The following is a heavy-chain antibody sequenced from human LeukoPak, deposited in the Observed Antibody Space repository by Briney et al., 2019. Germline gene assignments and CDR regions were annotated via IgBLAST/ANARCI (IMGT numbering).Heavy chain of an antibody. CDR2: IFPSGGEI. V-gene: IGHV3-23*01. D-gene: IGHD2-8*02. J-gene: IGHJ4*02. CDR1: GFTFSTFA. CDR3: ATYRQVLLPFES. Sequence: GGSLRLSCAASGFTFSTFATIWVRQPPGKGLEWVSSIFPSGGEIHYVDSVRGRFTISRDNSKSTLSLQMNSLRAEDTAIYYCATYRQVLLPFESWGQGTLVTVSS.